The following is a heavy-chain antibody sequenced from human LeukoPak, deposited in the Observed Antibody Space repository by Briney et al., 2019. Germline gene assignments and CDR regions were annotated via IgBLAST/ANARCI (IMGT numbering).Heavy chain of an antibody. CDR3: AREVSDLTWGSGWYFDL. J-gene: IGHJ2*01. Sequence: PGGSLRLSCAASGFTFSNYAMNWVRQAPGKGLEWVSAISGSGGSTYYAASVKGRFTISRDNSKNMLYLQMNSLRAGDTAVYYCAREVSDLTWGSGWYFDLWGRGTLVTVSS. CDR2: ISGSGGST. CDR1: GFTFSNYA. V-gene: IGHV3-23*01. D-gene: IGHD7-27*01.